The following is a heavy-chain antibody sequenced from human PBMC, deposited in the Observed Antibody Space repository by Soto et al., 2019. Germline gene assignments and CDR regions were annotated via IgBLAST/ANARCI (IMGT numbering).Heavy chain of an antibody. V-gene: IGHV1-69*11. Sequence: QVQLVQSGAEVKKPGSSVKVSCKTSEGTFSSYAFSWVRQAPGQGLEWMGKIIPILGTAKSAQKFQGRVTITADESTSTVSMELGRLRSEDTAVYYCASGAGIFGVVAFAYGGQGTLVTVSS. D-gene: IGHD3-3*01. J-gene: IGHJ4*02. CDR2: IIPILGTA. CDR1: EGTFSSYA. CDR3: ASGAGIFGVVAFAY.